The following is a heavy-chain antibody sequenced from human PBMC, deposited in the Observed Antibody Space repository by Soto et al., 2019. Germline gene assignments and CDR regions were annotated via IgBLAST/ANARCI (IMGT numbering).Heavy chain of an antibody. CDR3: AKVPKPDGDYADYLTFDY. CDR2: ISWNSGSI. V-gene: IGHV3-9*01. D-gene: IGHD4-17*01. J-gene: IGHJ4*02. CDR1: GFTFDDYA. Sequence: GGSLRLSCAASGFTFDDYAMHWVRQAPGKGLEWVSGISWNSGSIGYADSVKGRFTISRDNAKNSLYLQMNSLRAEDTALYYCAKVPKPDGDYADYLTFDYWGQGTLVTVSS.